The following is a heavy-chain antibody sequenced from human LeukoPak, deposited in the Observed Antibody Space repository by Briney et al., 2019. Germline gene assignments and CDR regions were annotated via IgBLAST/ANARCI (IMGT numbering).Heavy chain of an antibody. CDR3: ARGAPVYSSSWLPLQH. Sequence: PSETLSLTCAVYGGSFSGYYWSWIHQPPGKGLEWIGEFNHSGSTNNNPSLKSRVTTSVATSKNQFSLKLSSVPAADTAVYYCARGAPVYSSSWLPLQHWGQGTLVTVSA. V-gene: IGHV4-34*01. D-gene: IGHD6-13*01. J-gene: IGHJ1*01. CDR2: FNHSGST. CDR1: GGSFSGYY.